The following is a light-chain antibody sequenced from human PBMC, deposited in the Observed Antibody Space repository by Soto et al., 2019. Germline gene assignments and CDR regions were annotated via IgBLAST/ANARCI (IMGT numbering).Light chain of an antibody. CDR2: ATS. CDR3: QQYNNGWT. CDR1: QSVSSN. Sequence: EIVLTQSPATLSVATGERATLSFRASQSVSSNLAWYQQKPGQAPRLLIYATSSRATGIPARFSGSGSGTEFTLTISSLQSEDFAVYYCQQYNNGWTFGQGTKVDI. J-gene: IGKJ1*01. V-gene: IGKV3-15*01.